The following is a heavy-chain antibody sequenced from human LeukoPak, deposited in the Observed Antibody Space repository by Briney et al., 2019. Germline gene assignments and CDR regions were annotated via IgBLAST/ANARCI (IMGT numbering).Heavy chain of an antibody. CDR1: GGSFSGYY. Sequence: SETLSLTCAVYGGSFSGYYWSWIRQPPGKGLEWIGEINHSGSTYYNPSLKSRVTISVDTSKNQFSLKLSSVTAADTAVYYCARLSSLGSYHGWFDYWGQGTLVTVSS. D-gene: IGHD1-26*01. CDR2: INHSGST. V-gene: IGHV4-34*01. CDR3: ARLSSLGSYHGWFDY. J-gene: IGHJ4*02.